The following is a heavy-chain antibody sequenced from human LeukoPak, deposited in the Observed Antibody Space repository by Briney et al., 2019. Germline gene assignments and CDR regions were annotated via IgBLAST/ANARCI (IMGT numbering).Heavy chain of an antibody. V-gene: IGHV1-69*13. J-gene: IGHJ6*02. CDR1: GGTFSSYA. D-gene: IGHD3-22*01. CDR3: ARVLDSSGYSSDYYYYYGMDV. CDR2: IIPIFGTA. Sequence: ASVKVSCTASGGTFSSYAISWVRQAPGQGLEWMGGIIPIFGTANYAQKFQGRVTITADESTSTAYMELSSLRSEDTAVYYCARVLDSSGYSSDYYYYYGMDVWGQGTTVTVSS.